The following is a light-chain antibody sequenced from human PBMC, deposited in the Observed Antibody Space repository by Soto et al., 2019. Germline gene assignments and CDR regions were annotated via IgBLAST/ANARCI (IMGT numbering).Light chain of an antibody. CDR1: SSDVGAYKY. J-gene: IGLJ1*01. V-gene: IGLV2-14*03. CDR2: DVT. Sequence: QSVLTQPASVSGSPGQSITISCTGTSSDVGAYKYVSWYQQHPGKAPKLMIYDVTNRPSGVSNRFSGSKSGNTASLTISGLQAEDEADYYCNSFTTTSASVFGSGTKVTV. CDR3: NSFTTTSASV.